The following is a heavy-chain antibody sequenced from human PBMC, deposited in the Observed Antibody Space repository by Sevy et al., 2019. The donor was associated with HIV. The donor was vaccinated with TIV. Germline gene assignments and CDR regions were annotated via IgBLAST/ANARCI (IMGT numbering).Heavy chain of an antibody. J-gene: IGHJ4*02. CDR1: GFTFSDHF. CDR2: TRDKGKSYTT. V-gene: IGHV3-72*01. CDR3: ARDLQSSAAYFDS. Sequence: GESLKISCAASGFTFSDHFMDWVRQAPGKGLEWVGRTRDKGKSYTTEYAASVKGRFTISRDDSKNSLYLQMNSLKTEDTAMYYCARDLQSSAAYFDSWGQGTLVTVSS. D-gene: IGHD6-19*01.